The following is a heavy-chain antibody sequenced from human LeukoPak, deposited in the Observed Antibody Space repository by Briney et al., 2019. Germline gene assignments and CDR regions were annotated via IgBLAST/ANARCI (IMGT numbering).Heavy chain of an antibody. CDR1: GFTVSSNY. Sequence: PGGSLRLSCAASGFTVSSNYMSWVRQAPGKRLEWVSVIYSGGSTYYADSVKGRFTISRDNSKNTLYLQMNSLRAEDTAVYYCASSSYSSGWWEDDAFDIWGQGTMVTISS. CDR3: ASSSYSSGWWEDDAFDI. V-gene: IGHV3-66*01. J-gene: IGHJ3*02. D-gene: IGHD6-19*01. CDR2: IYSGGST.